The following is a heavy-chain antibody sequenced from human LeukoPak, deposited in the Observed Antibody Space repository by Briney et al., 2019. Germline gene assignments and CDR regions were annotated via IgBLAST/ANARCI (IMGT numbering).Heavy chain of an antibody. Sequence: GASVKVSCKASGYTFTGYYIHWVRQAPGQGLEWMGIIHPSGGATTNAQKFQGRVTMTRDTSTSTVYMEVSSLTSEDTAVYYCARDSNNSVDYWGQGTLVTVSS. V-gene: IGHV1-46*01. D-gene: IGHD1/OR15-1a*01. CDR3: ARDSNNSVDY. CDR1: GYTFTGYY. CDR2: IHPSGGAT. J-gene: IGHJ4*02.